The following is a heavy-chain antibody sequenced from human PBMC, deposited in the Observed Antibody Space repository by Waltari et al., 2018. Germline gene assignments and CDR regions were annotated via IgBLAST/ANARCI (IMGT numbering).Heavy chain of an antibody. CDR3: ARVYSSSWSYAKYDAFDI. D-gene: IGHD6-13*01. CDR2: IYYSGST. J-gene: IGHJ3*02. Sequence: QVQLQESGPGLVKPSETLSLTCTVSGGSISSYYWGWIRQPPGKGLEWIGYIYYSGSTNYNPSLKSRVTISVDTSKNQFSLKLSSVTAADTAVYYCARVYSSSWSYAKYDAFDIWGQGTMVTVSS. CDR1: GGSISSYY. V-gene: IGHV4-59*01.